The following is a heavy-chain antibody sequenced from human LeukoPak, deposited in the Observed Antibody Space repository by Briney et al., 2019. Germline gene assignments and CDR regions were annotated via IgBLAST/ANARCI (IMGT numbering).Heavy chain of an antibody. J-gene: IGHJ4*02. D-gene: IGHD1-26*01. Sequence: PGGSLRLSCATSGFTFSNFGMHWVRQAPGKGLEWVAVIWYDGSNKFYADSVKGRLTISRDNSKNTLFLQMNSLRAEDTAVYYCAKDGVGGTHADYWGQGTLVTVSS. CDR1: GFTFSNFG. V-gene: IGHV3-33*06. CDR3: AKDGVGGTHADY. CDR2: IWYDGSNK.